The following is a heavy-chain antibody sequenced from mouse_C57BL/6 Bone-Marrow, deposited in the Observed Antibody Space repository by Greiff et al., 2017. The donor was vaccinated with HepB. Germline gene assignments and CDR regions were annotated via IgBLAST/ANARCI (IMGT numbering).Heavy chain of an antibody. J-gene: IGHJ2*01. D-gene: IGHD2-1*01. CDR2: INPNYGTT. CDR1: GYSFTDYN. Sequence: VQLKQSGPELVKPGASVKISCKASGYSFTDYNMNWVKQSNGKSLEWIGVINPNYGTTSYNQKFKGKATLTVDQSSSTAYMQLNSLTSEDSAVYYCAKVTTIRGYYFDYWGQGTTLTVSS. CDR3: AKVTTIRGYYFDY. V-gene: IGHV1-39*01.